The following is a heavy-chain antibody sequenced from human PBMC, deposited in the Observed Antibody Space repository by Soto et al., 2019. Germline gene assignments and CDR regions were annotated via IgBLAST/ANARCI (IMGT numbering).Heavy chain of an antibody. Sequence: KSSETLSLTCNVSGGSIKSGGYYWGWIRQPPGKGLEWIGYIHYRGRTSYNPSLESRASISLDTSGHHFSLKLTSVTAADTAVYYCARCRDAFGFDSWGQGTLVTVSS. CDR1: GGSIKSGGYY. D-gene: IGHD2-15*01. J-gene: IGHJ4*02. V-gene: IGHV4-31*03. CDR3: ARCRDAFGFDS. CDR2: IHYRGRT.